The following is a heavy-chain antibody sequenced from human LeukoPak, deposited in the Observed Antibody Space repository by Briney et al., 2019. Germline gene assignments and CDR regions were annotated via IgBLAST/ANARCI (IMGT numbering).Heavy chain of an antibody. CDR2: IGPSGKST. J-gene: IGHJ4*02. CDR1: GFTFSTFE. D-gene: IGHD4-17*01. Sequence: GGSLRLSCAASGFTFSTFEMNWVRQAPGKGLEWVSYIGPSGKSTYYADSVKGRFTISRDNAKNSLYLQMNSLRAEDTAVYYCAKSATTVTSNFDYWGQGTLVTVSS. CDR3: AKSATTVTSNFDY. V-gene: IGHV3-48*03.